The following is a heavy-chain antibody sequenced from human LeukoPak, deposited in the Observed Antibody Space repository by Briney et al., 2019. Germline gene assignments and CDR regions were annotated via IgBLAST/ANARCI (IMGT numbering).Heavy chain of an antibody. CDR2: IHHSGRT. CDR3: ARDFRELDY. V-gene: IGHV4-38-2*02. Sequence: SETLSLTCTVSGYSISSDYYWGWIRQPPGKGLEWIGSIHHSGRTYYNPSLKSRVTISVDTSMNQFSLKLSSVTAADTAVYYCARDFRELDYWGQGTLVTVSS. CDR1: GYSISSDYY. D-gene: IGHD1-1*01. J-gene: IGHJ4*02.